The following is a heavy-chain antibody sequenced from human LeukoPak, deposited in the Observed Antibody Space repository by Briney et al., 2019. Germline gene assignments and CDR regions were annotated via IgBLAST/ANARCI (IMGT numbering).Heavy chain of an antibody. D-gene: IGHD3-9*01. CDR2: TIPILGIA. V-gene: IGHV1-69*04. CDR3: ARDQDYDILTGYSDYYYGMDV. J-gene: IGHJ6*02. CDR1: GGTFSSYA. Sequence: SVKVSCKASGGTFSSYAISWVRQAPGQGLEWMGRTIPILGIANYAQKFQGRVTITADKSTSTAYMELSSLRSEDTAVYYCARDQDYDILTGYSDYYYGMDVWGQGTTVTVSS.